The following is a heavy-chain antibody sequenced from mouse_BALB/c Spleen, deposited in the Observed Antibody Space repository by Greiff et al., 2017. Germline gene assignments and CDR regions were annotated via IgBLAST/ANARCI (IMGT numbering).Heavy chain of an antibody. CDR3: ARDYGSSYVYAMDY. V-gene: IGHV5-6*01. Sequence: EVNVVESGGDLVKPGGSLKLSCAASGFTFSSYGMSWVRQTPDKRLEWVATISSGGSYTYYPDSVKGRFTISRDNAKNTLYLQMSSLKSEDTAMYYCARDYGSSYVYAMDYWGQGTSVTVSS. D-gene: IGHD1-1*01. J-gene: IGHJ4*01. CDR1: GFTFSSYG. CDR2: ISSGGSYT.